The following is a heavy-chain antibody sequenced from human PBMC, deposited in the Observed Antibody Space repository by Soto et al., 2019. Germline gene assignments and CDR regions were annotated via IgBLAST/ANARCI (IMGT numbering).Heavy chain of an antibody. D-gene: IGHD3-16*01. Sequence: ASVKVSCKASGYSFTNNDVSWVRQATGQGLEWMGWMNPGSGGTGYAQKFQGRVTMTRDISIATAYMELSSLRSDDTAIYYCARMETFGSLNWFDPWGQGTLVTVSS. V-gene: IGHV1-8*01. J-gene: IGHJ5*02. CDR2: MNPGSGGT. CDR3: ARMETFGSLNWFDP. CDR1: GYSFTNND.